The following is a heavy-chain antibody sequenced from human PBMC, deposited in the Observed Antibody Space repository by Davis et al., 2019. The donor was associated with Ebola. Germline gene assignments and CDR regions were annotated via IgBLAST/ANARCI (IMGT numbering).Heavy chain of an antibody. Sequence: GSLRLSCTVSGGSIRSSSYYWGWIRQPPGKGLEWIGSIYYSGSTYYNPSLKSRVTISVDTSKNQFSLKLSSVTAADTAVYYCARQRWKVRGEGDWFDPWGQGTLVTVSS. D-gene: IGHD3-10*01. CDR1: GGSIRSSSYY. CDR2: IYYSGST. J-gene: IGHJ5*02. CDR3: ARQRWKVRGEGDWFDP. V-gene: IGHV4-39*01.